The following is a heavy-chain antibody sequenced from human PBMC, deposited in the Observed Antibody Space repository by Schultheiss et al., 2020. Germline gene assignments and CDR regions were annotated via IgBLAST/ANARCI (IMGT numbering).Heavy chain of an antibody. J-gene: IGHJ2*01. Sequence: SETLSLTCAVSGGSISSSNWWSWVRQPPGKGLEWIGEIYHSGSTNYNPSLKSRVTISVDTSKNQFSLKLSSVTAADTAVYYCAKDWRGYSYGYLGLDFDLWGRGTLVTVYS. CDR2: IYHSGST. V-gene: IGHV4-4*02. CDR1: GGSISSSNW. D-gene: IGHD5-18*01. CDR3: AKDWRGYSYGYLGLDFDL.